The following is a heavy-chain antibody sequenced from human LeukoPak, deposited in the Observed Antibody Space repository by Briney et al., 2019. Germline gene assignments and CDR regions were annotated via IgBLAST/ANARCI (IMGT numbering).Heavy chain of an antibody. CDR3: ARANSGGQLVDY. V-gene: IGHV4-39*07. D-gene: IGHD7-27*01. J-gene: IGHJ4*02. CDR2: IFYTGKT. CDR1: GGSVYTSDYY. Sequence: SETLSLTCTVSGGSVYTSDYYWGWVRQPPGKGPEWIGDIFYTGKTNYNPSLKSRVSISIDTSKNQFSLKLTSVTAADTAVYYCARANSGGQLVDYWGQGTLVTVSS.